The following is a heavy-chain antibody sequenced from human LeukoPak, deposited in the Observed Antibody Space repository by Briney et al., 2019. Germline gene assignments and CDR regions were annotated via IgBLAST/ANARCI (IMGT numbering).Heavy chain of an antibody. CDR2: ISAYNGNT. J-gene: IGHJ6*03. D-gene: IGHD5-18*01. CDR1: GYTFTSYG. V-gene: IGHV1-18*01. CDR3: ARDNSAAIQLWLPYYYYYMDV. Sequence: ASVKVSCKASGYTFTSYGISWVRQAPGQGLEWMGWISAYNGNTNYAQKLQGRVTMTTDTSTSTAYMELRSLRSDDTAVYYCARDNSAAIQLWLPYYYYYMDVWGKGTTVTVSS.